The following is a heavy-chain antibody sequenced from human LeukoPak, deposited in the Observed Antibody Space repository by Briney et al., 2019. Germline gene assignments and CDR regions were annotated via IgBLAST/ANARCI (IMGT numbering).Heavy chain of an antibody. CDR2: INPSGGST. D-gene: IGHD5-12*01. J-gene: IGHJ4*02. CDR3: DRGPSGYDSSFDY. V-gene: IGHV1-46*03. Sequence: ASVKVSCKASGYTFTSYYMHWVRQAPGQGLEWMGIINPSGGSTSYAQKFQGRVTMTRDTSTSTVYMELSSMRCEDTDVYYCDRGPSGYDSSFDYWGQGTLVTVSS. CDR1: GYTFTSYY.